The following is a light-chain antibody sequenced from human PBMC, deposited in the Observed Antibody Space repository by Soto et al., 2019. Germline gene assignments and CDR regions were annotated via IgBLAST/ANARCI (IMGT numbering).Light chain of an antibody. V-gene: IGKV1-5*01. Sequence: DIQMTQSPSTLSASVGDRVTITCRASRTVSSWLAWYQQKPGKAPKLLIYDASSLKSGVPSRFSGSGSGTEFTLTISSLQPDDFGTYYCQQYNSWYTFGQGTKLEI. J-gene: IGKJ2*01. CDR2: DAS. CDR3: QQYNSWYT. CDR1: RTVSSW.